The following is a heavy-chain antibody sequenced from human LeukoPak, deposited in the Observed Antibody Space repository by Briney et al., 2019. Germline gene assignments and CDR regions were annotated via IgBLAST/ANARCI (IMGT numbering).Heavy chain of an antibody. CDR3: ARAKPKNMVRGLIMRRESRYYFDY. CDR2: ISSSGSYI. CDR1: GFTVSSNY. V-gene: IGHV3-21*04. Sequence: GGSLRLSCAASGFTVSSNYMSWVRQAPGKGLEWVSSISSSGSYIYYADSVKGRFTISRDNSKSTLYIQMNSLRAEDTAVYYCARAKPKNMVRGLIMRRESRYYFDYWGQGTLVTVSS. D-gene: IGHD3-10*01. J-gene: IGHJ4*02.